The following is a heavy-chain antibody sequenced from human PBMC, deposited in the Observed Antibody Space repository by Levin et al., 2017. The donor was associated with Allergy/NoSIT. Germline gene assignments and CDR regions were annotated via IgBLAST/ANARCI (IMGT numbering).Heavy chain of an antibody. V-gene: IGHV3-9*01. CDR2: ISWNSGSI. J-gene: IGHJ4*02. D-gene: IGHD3-3*01. CDR1: GFTFDNYA. CDR3: AKDLVAYYDFWRGYYKFDY. Sequence: PPGGSLRLSCAASGFTFDNYAMHWVRQAPGKGLEWVSGISWNSGSIGYADSVKGRFTISRDNAKNSLYLQMNSLRAEDTALYYCAKDLVAYYDFWRGYYKFDYWGQGTLVTVSS.